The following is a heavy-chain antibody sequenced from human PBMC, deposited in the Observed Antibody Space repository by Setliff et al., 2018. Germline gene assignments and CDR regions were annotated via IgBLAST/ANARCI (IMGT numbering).Heavy chain of an antibody. J-gene: IGHJ6*03. D-gene: IGHD5-12*01. Sequence: SVKVSCKASGYTFTTYAMGWMRQAPGQGLEWMGGIIPLFGTTNYAQEFQGRVTITTDEFTSTAYMELSSLRSEDTAVYYCARERGDIVTTTSYYYYLDVWGKGTTVTVSS. CDR2: IIPLFGTT. CDR1: GYTFTTYA. CDR3: ARERGDIVTTTSYYYYLDV. V-gene: IGHV1-69*05.